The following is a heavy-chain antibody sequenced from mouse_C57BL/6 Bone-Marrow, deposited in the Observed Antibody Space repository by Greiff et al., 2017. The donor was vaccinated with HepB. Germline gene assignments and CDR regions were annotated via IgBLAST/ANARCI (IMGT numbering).Heavy chain of an antibody. CDR3: TNPWD. D-gene: IGHD4-1*01. Sequence: QVQLKESGAELVRPGASVTLSCKASGYTFTDYEMHWVKQTPVHGLEWIGAIDPETGGTAYNQKFKGKAILTADKSSSTAYMELRSLTSEDSAVYYCTNPWDWGQGTTLTVSS. CDR2: IDPETGGT. CDR1: GYTFTDYE. V-gene: IGHV1-15*01. J-gene: IGHJ2*01.